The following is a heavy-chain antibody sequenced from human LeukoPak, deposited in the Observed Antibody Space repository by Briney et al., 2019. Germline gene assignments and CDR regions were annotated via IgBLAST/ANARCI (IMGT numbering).Heavy chain of an antibody. D-gene: IGHD3-16*01. CDR1: GGSISSGSYY. V-gene: IGHV4-61*02. CDR3: ARAPYWGSSHFDY. Sequence: PSETLSLTCTVSGGSISSGSYYWSWIRQPAGKGLEWIGRIYTSGSTNYNPSLKSRVTISVDTSKNQFSLKLSSVTAADTAVYYCARAPYWGSSHFDYWGQGTRVTVSS. J-gene: IGHJ4*02. CDR2: IYTSGST.